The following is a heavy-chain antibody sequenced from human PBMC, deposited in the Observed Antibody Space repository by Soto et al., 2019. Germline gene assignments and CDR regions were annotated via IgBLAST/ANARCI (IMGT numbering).Heavy chain of an antibody. D-gene: IGHD2-21*02. J-gene: IGHJ4*02. CDR1: GFTFTSSA. CDR2: IVVGSGNT. Sequence: SVKVSCMASGFTFTSSAVQWVRQARGQRLEWIGWIVVGSGNTNYAQKFQERVTITRDMSTSTAYMELSSLRSEDTAVYYCARSIVVVTALDYWGQGTLVTVSS. CDR3: ARSIVVVTALDY. V-gene: IGHV1-58*01.